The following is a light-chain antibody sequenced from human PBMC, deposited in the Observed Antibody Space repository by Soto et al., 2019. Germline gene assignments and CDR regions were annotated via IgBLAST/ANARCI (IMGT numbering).Light chain of an antibody. CDR1: QSVDSAF. CDR3: QQYASSLT. Sequence: EIVLTQSPGSLSLSLGERATLSCRASQSVDSAFFAWYQQKPGQPPRLLIYGASRRATGIPDRFSGSGSGTDFTLTISRLDPEDFVVYYCQQYASSLTFGQGTKVEI. J-gene: IGKJ1*01. V-gene: IGKV3-20*01. CDR2: GAS.